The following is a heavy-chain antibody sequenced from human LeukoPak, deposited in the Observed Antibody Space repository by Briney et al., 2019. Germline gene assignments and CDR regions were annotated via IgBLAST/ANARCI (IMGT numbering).Heavy chain of an antibody. J-gene: IGHJ4*02. CDR3: AGSSGWPPFDY. V-gene: IGHV3-21*01. CDR2: ISSSSSYI. CDR1: GFTVSSNY. Sequence: PGGSLRLSCAASGFTVSSNYMSWVRKAPGKGLEWVSSISSSSSYIYYADSVKGRFTISRDNAKNSLYLQMNSLRAEDTAVYYCAGSSGWPPFDYWGQGTLVTVSS. D-gene: IGHD6-19*01.